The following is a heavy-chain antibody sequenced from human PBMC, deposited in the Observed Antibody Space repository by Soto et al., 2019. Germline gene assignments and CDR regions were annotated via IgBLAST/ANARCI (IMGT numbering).Heavy chain of an antibody. D-gene: IGHD3-10*01. CDR2: IYYSGST. Sequence: KTSETLSLTCTVSGRSISSYYWSWIRQPPGKGLEWIGYIYYSGSTNYNPSLKSRVTISVDTSKNQFSLKLSSVTAADTAVYYCARGPISLWFGELNWFDPWGQGTLVTVSS. J-gene: IGHJ5*02. CDR3: ARGPISLWFGELNWFDP. CDR1: GRSISSYY. V-gene: IGHV4-59*01.